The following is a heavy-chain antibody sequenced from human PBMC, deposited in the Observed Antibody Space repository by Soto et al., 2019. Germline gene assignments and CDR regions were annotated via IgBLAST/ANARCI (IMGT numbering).Heavy chain of an antibody. CDR1: GFHFRNYA. CDR2: ISNSGGGT. Sequence: GGSLSLSCAASGFHFRNYAMSWVRQAPGKGLDWVSVISNSGGGTYYADSVKGRFTISRDNSRNTLYLQINSLRTEDTAVYYCAKDKAAVANYFDHWGQGTLVTVSS. V-gene: IGHV3-23*01. CDR3: AKDKAAVANYFDH. D-gene: IGHD6-19*01. J-gene: IGHJ4*02.